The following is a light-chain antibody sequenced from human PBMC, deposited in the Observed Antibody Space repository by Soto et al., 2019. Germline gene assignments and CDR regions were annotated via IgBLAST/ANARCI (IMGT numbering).Light chain of an antibody. Sequence: EIVLTQSPASLSLSPGERATLSCRASQSVNSNLAWYQHKPGQAPRLLIYDASNRATGIPARFSGSGSGTDFTLTVSSLEPEDFAVYYCKHGSEWPPFTFGQGTRLE. CDR2: DAS. J-gene: IGKJ5*01. CDR1: QSVNSN. V-gene: IGKV3-11*01. CDR3: KHGSEWPPFT.